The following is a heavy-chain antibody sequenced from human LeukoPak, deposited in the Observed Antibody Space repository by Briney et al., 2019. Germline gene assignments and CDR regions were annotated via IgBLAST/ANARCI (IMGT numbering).Heavy chain of an antibody. V-gene: IGHV4-4*02. J-gene: IGHJ3*02. CDR1: GGSFSSSNW. CDR3: ARASIVVELNAFDI. D-gene: IGHD2-21*01. CDR2: IYHSGST. Sequence: SGTLSLTCAVSGGSFSSSNWWSWVRQHPGKGVEWIGEIYHSGSTNYNPSLKSRVTISVDKSKNQFSLKLSAVTAADTAVYYCARASIVVELNAFDIWGQGTMVTVSS.